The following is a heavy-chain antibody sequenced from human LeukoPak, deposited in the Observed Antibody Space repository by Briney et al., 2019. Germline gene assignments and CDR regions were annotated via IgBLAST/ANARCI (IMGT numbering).Heavy chain of an antibody. V-gene: IGHV3-23*01. CDR2: ISGSGGST. CDR3: AKRYYQDSSGYLGSIDY. D-gene: IGHD3-22*01. Sequence: GGSLRLSCAASGFTFSSYIMNWVRQAPGKGLEWVSAISGSGGSTYYADSVKGRFTISRDNSKNTLYLQMNSLRAEDTAVYFCAKRYYQDSSGYLGSIDYWGQGTLVTVSS. CDR1: GFTFSSYI. J-gene: IGHJ4*02.